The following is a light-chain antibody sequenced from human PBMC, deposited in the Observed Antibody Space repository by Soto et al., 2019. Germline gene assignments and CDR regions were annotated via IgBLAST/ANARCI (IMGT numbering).Light chain of an antibody. J-gene: IGKJ4*01. CDR2: DVS. V-gene: IGKV2D-29*02. Sequence: DIVMTQTPLSLSVTPGQPASISCKSSQSLLHSDGKTYLYWYLQKPGQSPQLLIYDVSNRFSGVPDRFSGSGSGTDFTLKISRVEAEDVGVCYCMQSIQLPLTFGGGTKVEIK. CDR3: MQSIQLPLT. CDR1: QSLLHSDGKTY.